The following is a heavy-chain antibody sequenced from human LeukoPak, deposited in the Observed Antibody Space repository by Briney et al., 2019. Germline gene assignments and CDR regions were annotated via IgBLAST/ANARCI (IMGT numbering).Heavy chain of an antibody. CDR3: AKDYTIFGVVHPRPYDY. J-gene: IGHJ4*02. CDR2: ISGSGGST. D-gene: IGHD3-3*01. Sequence: GGSLRLSCAASGFTSSSYAMSWVRQAPGKGLEWVSAISGSGGSTYYADSVKGRFTISRDNSKNTLYLQMNSLRAEDTAVYYCAKDYTIFGVVHPRPYDYWGQGTLVTVSS. V-gene: IGHV3-23*01. CDR1: GFTSSSYA.